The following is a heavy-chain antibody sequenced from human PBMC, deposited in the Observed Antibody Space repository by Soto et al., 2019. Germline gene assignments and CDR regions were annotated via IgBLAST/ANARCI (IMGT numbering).Heavy chain of an antibody. CDR1: GFSLSTSGMC. Sequence: SGPTLVNPTQTLTLTCTFSGFSLSTSGMCVSWIRQPPGKALEWLALIDWDDDKYYSTSLKTRLPISKDTSKNQVVLTMTNMDPVDTATYYCARTGYNWNDESDYYYGMDVWGQGTTVTVSS. D-gene: IGHD1-1*01. CDR2: IDWDDDK. CDR3: ARTGYNWNDESDYYYGMDV. J-gene: IGHJ6*02. V-gene: IGHV2-70*01.